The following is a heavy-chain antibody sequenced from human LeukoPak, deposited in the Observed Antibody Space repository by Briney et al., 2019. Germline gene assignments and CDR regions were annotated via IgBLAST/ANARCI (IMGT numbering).Heavy chain of an antibody. Sequence: GGSLRLSCAASGFTFSSYWMHWARQAPGKGLVWVSRINSDGSSTTYADSVKGRFTIARDNAKNTLYLQMNSLRPEDTAVYYCARDVDYHVTSECFDYWGQETLVTVSS. J-gene: IGHJ4*02. V-gene: IGHV3-74*03. CDR1: GFTFSSYW. CDR3: ARDVDYHVTSECFDY. CDR2: INSDGSST. D-gene: IGHD3-22*01.